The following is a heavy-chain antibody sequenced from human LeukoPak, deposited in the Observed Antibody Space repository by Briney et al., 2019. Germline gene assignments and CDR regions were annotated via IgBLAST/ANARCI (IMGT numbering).Heavy chain of an antibody. D-gene: IGHD3-3*01. CDR1: GGSFSGYY. J-gene: IGHJ5*02. V-gene: IGHV4-34*01. CDR2: INHSGST. CDR3: ARGPLLLRFLEWLSWFDP. Sequence: PSETLSLTCAVYGGSFSGYYWSWIRQPPGKGLEWIGEINHSGSTNYNPSLKSRVTISVDTSKNQFSLKLSFVTAADTAVYYCARGPLLLRFLEWLSWFDPWGQGTLVTVSS.